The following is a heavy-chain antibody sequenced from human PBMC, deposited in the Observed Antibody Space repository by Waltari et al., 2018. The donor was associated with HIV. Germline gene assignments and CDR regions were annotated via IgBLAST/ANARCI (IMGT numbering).Heavy chain of an antibody. CDR3: TKMGPRLYFFDS. J-gene: IGHJ4*02. D-gene: IGHD3-16*01. Sequence: EVQLLESGGGLIQPGGSLRLSCAASGFTFSNSAMSWVRQSPGKGLEWVATISTSSSTNYADSVKGRFSISRDNSQNTVYLRMYSVRAEDTALYYCTKMGPRLYFFDSWGLGTLVTVSS. CDR2: ISTSSST. V-gene: IGHV3-23*01. CDR1: GFTFSNSA.